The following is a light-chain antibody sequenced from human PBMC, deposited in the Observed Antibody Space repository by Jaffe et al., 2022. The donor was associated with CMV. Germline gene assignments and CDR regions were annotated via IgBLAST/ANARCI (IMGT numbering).Light chain of an antibody. V-gene: IGKV1-8*01. J-gene: IGKJ1*01. Sequence: AIRITQSPSSLSASTGDRVTITCRASQGISSYLAWYQQKPGKAPKLLIYAASTLQSGVPSRFSGSGSGTDFTLTISCLQSEDFATYYCQQYYSYPWGFGQGTKVEIK. CDR2: AAS. CDR3: QQYYSYPWG. CDR1: QGISSY.